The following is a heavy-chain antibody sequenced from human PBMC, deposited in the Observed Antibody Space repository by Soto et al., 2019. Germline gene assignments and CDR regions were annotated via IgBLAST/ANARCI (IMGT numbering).Heavy chain of an antibody. D-gene: IGHD3-22*01. CDR1: GYTFTGYY. CDR2: ISAYNGNT. J-gene: IGHJ6*02. Sequence: ASVKVSCKASGYTFTGYYMHWVRQAPGQGLEWMGWISAYNGNTNYAQKLQGRVTMTTDTSTSTAYMELRSLRSDDTAVYYCARSGYYDSSGYYTPVYYYGMDVWGQGTTVTVSS. V-gene: IGHV1-18*04. CDR3: ARSGYYDSSGYYTPVYYYGMDV.